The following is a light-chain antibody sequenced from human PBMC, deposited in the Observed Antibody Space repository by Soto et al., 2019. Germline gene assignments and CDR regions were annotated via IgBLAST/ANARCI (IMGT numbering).Light chain of an antibody. CDR1: TSDIGAYNY. Sequence: QLVLTQPPSASGSPGQSVTISCTGTTSDIGAYNYVSWYQQRPGKAPKLIIYEVTRRPSGVPDRIFGSKSYTTASLTVSGLQAEDEADYYCGTWDSSLRTNVFGSGTKVTVL. CDR3: GTWDSSLRTNV. V-gene: IGLV2-8*01. CDR2: EVT. J-gene: IGLJ1*01.